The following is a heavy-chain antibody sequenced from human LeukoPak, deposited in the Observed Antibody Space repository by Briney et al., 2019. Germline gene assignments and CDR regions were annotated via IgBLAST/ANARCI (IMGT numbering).Heavy chain of an antibody. Sequence: ASVKVSCKASGYTFTCYYMHWVRQAPGQGLEWMGWINPNSGGTNYAQKFQGRVTMTRDTSISTAYMELSRLRSDDTAVYYCARGIAVAGTELAYWGQGTLVTVSS. D-gene: IGHD6-19*01. CDR3: ARGIAVAGTELAY. J-gene: IGHJ4*02. CDR2: INPNSGGT. CDR1: GYTFTCYY. V-gene: IGHV1-2*02.